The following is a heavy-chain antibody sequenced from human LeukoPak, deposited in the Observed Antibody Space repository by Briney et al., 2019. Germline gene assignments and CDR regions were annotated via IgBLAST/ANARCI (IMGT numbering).Heavy chain of an antibody. Sequence: GASVKVSCKASGGTFSSYAISWVRQAPGQGLEWMGWISAYNGNTNYAQKLQGRVTMTTDTSTSTAYMELRSLRSDDTAVYYCARGMSGYDHLDYWGQGTLVTVSS. V-gene: IGHV1-18*01. D-gene: IGHD5-12*01. J-gene: IGHJ4*02. CDR1: GGTFSSYA. CDR3: ARGMSGYDHLDY. CDR2: ISAYNGNT.